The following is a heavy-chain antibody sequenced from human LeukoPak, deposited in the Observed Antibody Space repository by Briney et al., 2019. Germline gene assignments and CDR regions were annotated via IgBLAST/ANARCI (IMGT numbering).Heavy chain of an antibody. CDR1: GFSFSSYA. V-gene: IGHV3-23*01. D-gene: IGHD3-3*01. J-gene: IGHJ4*02. Sequence: PGGSLRLSCAASGFSFSSYAMSWVRQAPGKGLEWVSGISGSDGSTYSADSVKGRFTISRDNSKNTLYLQMNSLRAEDTAVYYCARESDFWSGYSGYWGRGTLVTVSS. CDR2: ISGSDGST. CDR3: ARESDFWSGYSGY.